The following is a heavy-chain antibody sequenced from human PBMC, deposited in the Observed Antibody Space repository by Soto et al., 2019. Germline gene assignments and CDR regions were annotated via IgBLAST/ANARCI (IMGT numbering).Heavy chain of an antibody. Sequence: QVQLVQSGTEVKKPGASVKVSCKASGGTFSRSGFHWVRQAPGQGLEWMGMIVPSVDTTNYAQKFQARVTISADQFTSTIYMELRSLRSEDTAVYYCARCPQPPDTADPYAVDVWGQGTRVIVSS. J-gene: IGHJ6*02. D-gene: IGHD5-18*01. V-gene: IGHV1-69*18. CDR3: ARCPQPPDTADPYAVDV. CDR2: IVPSVDTT. CDR1: GGTFSRSG.